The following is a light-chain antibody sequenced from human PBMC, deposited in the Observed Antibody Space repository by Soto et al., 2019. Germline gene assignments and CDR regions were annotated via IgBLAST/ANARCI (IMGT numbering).Light chain of an antibody. Sequence: ILLSQSPYSLSLSAVGRGPLSCRSSQSVSSSYLAWYQQKPGQAPGLLIYDASNRATGIPARFSGSGSGTDFTLTISSIEPEDFAVYYCQQRSNWPPWTFGQGTKVDIK. J-gene: IGKJ1*01. CDR1: QSVSSSY. CDR3: QQRSNWPPWT. CDR2: DAS. V-gene: IGKV3D-20*02.